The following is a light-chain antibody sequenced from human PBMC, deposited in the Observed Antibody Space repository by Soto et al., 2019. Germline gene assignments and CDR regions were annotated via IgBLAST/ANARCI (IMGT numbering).Light chain of an antibody. CDR2: GAS. Sequence: IVMPQSPGTLSLSPWETATLSCKASQTVNSDYLAWFQQRPGQAPRLLIYGASTRATGIPARFSGSGSGTEFTLTISSLQPDDFATYYCQHYSTYPWTFGQGTKVDIK. V-gene: IGKV3-20*01. CDR1: QTVNSDY. CDR3: QHYSTYPWT. J-gene: IGKJ1*01.